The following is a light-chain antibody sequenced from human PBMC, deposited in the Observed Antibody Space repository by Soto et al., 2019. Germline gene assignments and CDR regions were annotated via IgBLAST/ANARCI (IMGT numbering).Light chain of an antibody. Sequence: EIVLTQSPVTLSLSPGESATLSCRASQSVSSSQVAWYQQTPGQAPRLLIYGASSRAAGIPDRFSGVGSETDLTLTINRLEPEDFAVYYCQQYATSPHTFGQGTKLEIK. CDR1: QSVSSSQ. J-gene: IGKJ2*01. CDR3: QQYATSPHT. CDR2: GAS. V-gene: IGKV3-20*01.